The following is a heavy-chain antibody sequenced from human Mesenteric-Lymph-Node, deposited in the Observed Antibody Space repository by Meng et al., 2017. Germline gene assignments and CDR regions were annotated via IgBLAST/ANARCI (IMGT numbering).Heavy chain of an antibody. CDR1: GGSFSGYY. CDR2: INHSGST. CDR3: ARGGLVLRYFDWLVMDV. Sequence: SETLSLTCAVYGGSFSGYYWSWIRQPPGKGLEWIGEINHSGSTNYNPSLKSRVTISVDTSKNQFSLNLRYVTAADTAVYYCARGGLVLRYFDWLVMDVWGQGTTVTVSS. J-gene: IGHJ6*02. V-gene: IGHV4-34*01. D-gene: IGHD3-9*01.